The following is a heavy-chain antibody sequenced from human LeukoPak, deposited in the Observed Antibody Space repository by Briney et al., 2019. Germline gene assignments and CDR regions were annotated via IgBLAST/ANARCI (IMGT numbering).Heavy chain of an antibody. V-gene: IGHV3-9*01. CDR1: GFTFDDYA. Sequence: PGRSLRLSCAASGFTFDDYAMHWVRQAPGKGLEWVSGISWNSGSIGYADSVKGRFTISRDNAKNSLSLQMDSLRVEDTAVYYCARNQEIDYYDSSGFYWGVEYWGQGTLVTVSS. CDR3: ARNQEIDYYDSSGFYWGVEY. J-gene: IGHJ4*02. D-gene: IGHD3-22*01. CDR2: ISWNSGSI.